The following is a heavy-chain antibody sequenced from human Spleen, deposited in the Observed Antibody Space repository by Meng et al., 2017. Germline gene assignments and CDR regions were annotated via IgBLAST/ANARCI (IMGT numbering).Heavy chain of an antibody. V-gene: IGHV3-66*02. D-gene: IGHD4-23*01. CDR1: GFTVSHNY. CDR3: ARDGVTYGGNLHRFDY. Sequence: GESLKISCAASGFTVSHNYMSWVRQAPGKGLEWVSLIYGGGTTYYADSVKGRFTISRDDSKNTLYLQMNSLRTEDTAVYYCARDGVTYGGNLHRFDYWGQGTLVTVSS. CDR2: IYGGGTT. J-gene: IGHJ4*02.